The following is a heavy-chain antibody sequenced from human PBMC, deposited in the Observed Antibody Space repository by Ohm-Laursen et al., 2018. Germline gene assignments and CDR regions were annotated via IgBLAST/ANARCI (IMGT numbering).Heavy chain of an antibody. J-gene: IGHJ1*01. CDR1: GFTFDDYA. D-gene: IGHD4-23*01. Sequence: SSLRLSCTASGFTFDDYAMHWVRQAPGKGLEWVSGITWNSGTITYADSVKGRFTISRDNAKNSLYLQMNSLRAEDTAVYYCARAGILRWPEYFQHWGQGTLVTVSS. CDR3: ARAGILRWPEYFQH. CDR2: ITWNSGTI. V-gene: IGHV3-9*01.